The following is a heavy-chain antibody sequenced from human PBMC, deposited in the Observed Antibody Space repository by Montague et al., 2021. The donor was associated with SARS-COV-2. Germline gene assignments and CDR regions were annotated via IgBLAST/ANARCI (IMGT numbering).Heavy chain of an antibody. J-gene: IGHJ5*02. CDR1: GFVFDDLY. CDR2: RRNKIGSFAT. Sequence: SLRLSCAASGFVFDDLYMGWVRQAPGKGLEWVGLRRNKIGSFATDYAASVRGRFTISRDESKCILYLQVNSLKNEDTAVYFCVRERWYRFDAWGQGTLVTVSS. D-gene: IGHD4-23*01. CDR3: VRERWYRFDA. V-gene: IGHV3-72*01.